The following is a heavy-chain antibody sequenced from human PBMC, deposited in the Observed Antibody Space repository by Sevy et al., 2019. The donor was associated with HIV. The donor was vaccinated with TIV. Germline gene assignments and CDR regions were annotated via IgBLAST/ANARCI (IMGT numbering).Heavy chain of an antibody. V-gene: IGHV4-31*03. D-gene: IGHD6-13*01. Sequence: SETLSLTCTVSGGSISSGGYYWSWIRQRPGKGLEWSRYIYYSGSTYYNPSLKSRVTISVDTSKHQFSLKLNSVTAADTAVYYCARAGSSSWSGYNWFDPWGQGTLVTVSS. CDR3: ARAGSSSWSGYNWFDP. J-gene: IGHJ5*02. CDR1: GGSISSGGYY. CDR2: IYYSGST.